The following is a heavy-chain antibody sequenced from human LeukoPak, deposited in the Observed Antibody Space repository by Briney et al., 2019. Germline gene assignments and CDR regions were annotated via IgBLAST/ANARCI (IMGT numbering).Heavy chain of an antibody. CDR1: GFTFDDYA. CDR3: AKGDGSGSYYPPSLDY. D-gene: IGHD3-10*01. J-gene: IGHJ4*02. Sequence: GGSLRLSCAASGFTFDDYAMHWVRQAPGKGLEWVSGISWNSGSIGYADSVKGRFTISRDNAKNSLYLQMNSLRAEDTALYYCAKGDGSGSYYPPSLDYWGQGTLVTVSS. V-gene: IGHV3-9*01. CDR2: ISWNSGSI.